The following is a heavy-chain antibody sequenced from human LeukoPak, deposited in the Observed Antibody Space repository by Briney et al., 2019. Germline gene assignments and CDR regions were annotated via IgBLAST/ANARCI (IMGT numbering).Heavy chain of an antibody. V-gene: IGHV4-4*02. CDR1: IGSISSSKW. D-gene: IGHD4-17*01. CDR2: IYLYGTT. CDR3: ARDGDSGDPGDYYGMDV. J-gene: IGHJ6*02. Sequence: SETLSLTCSVSIGSISSSKWWSWVRQSPVKGLEWIGEIYLYGTTNYNPSLKSRVTISVDTSKNQFSLKLSSVTAADTAVYYCARDGDSGDPGDYYGMDVWGQGTTVTVSS.